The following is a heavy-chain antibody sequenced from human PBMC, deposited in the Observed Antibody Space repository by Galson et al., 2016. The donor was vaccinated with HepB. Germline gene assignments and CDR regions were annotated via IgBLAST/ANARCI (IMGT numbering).Heavy chain of an antibody. D-gene: IGHD2-15*01. CDR1: GGYITSSH. Sequence: QVQLQESGPGLVKPSETLSLTCSVSGGYITSSHWSWIRQPPGQGLQWLGYIHYNGNTNYNPSLKSRVTISVDTSKTQFSLRLSSVTAADTAVYYCATEVVGYVATWGQGTLVTVSS. CDR3: ATEVVGYVAT. V-gene: IGHV4-59*01. J-gene: IGHJ5*02. CDR2: IHYNGNT.